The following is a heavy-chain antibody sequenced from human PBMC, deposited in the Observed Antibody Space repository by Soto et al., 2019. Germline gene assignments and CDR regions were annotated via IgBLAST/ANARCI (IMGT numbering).Heavy chain of an antibody. V-gene: IGHV1-69*05. CDR3: ARDKALARWDY. CDR1: GGTFSSYA. Sequence: GASVKVSCKASGGTFSSYAISWVRQAPGQGLEWMGGIIPIFGTANYAQKFQGRVTITTDESTSTAYMELRSLRSDDTAVYYCARDKALARWDYWGQGTLVTVSS. D-gene: IGHD3-3*02. CDR2: IIPIFGTA. J-gene: IGHJ4*02.